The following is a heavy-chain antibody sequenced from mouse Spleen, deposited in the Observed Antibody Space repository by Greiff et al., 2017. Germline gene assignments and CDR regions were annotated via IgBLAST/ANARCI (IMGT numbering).Heavy chain of an antibody. Sequence: EVKVVESGGGLVKRGGSLKLSCAASGFTFSSYAMSWVRQTPEKRLEWVATISSGGGNTYYPDSVKGRFTISRDNAKNTLYLQMSSLKSEDTAMYYCARHGGLLRRAMDYWGQGTSVTVSS. CDR1: GFTFSSYA. D-gene: IGHD2-3*01. CDR3: ARHGGLLRRAMDY. CDR2: ISSGGGNT. V-gene: IGHV5-9*04. J-gene: IGHJ4*01.